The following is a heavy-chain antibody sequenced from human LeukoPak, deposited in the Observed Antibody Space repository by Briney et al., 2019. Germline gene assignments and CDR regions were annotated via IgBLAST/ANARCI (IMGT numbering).Heavy chain of an antibody. CDR3: AKGYYGSGRIDYYYYMDV. V-gene: IGHV3-30*02. CDR2: IRYDGSNK. CDR1: GFTFSSYG. Sequence: EGSLRLSCAASGFTFSSYGMHWVRQAPGKGLEWVAFIRYDGSNKYYADSVKGRFTISRDNSKNTLYLQMNSLRAEDTAVYYCAKGYYGSGRIDYYYYMDVWGKGTTVTVSS. D-gene: IGHD3-10*01. J-gene: IGHJ6*03.